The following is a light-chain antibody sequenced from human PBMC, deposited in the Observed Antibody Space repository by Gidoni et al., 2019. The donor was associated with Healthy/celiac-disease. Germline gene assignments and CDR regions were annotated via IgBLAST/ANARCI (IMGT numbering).Light chain of an antibody. V-gene: IGKV1-5*03. Sequence: IERTEARSTLSASVGDRVTITCRASQSISSWLAWYQQKPGKAPKLLIYKAFSLERGVPSRFSGTGSRTGCTLTIRSLQSDDFATYYCQQYNSYSLCSFGQGTKLEIK. CDR2: KAF. CDR1: QSISSW. J-gene: IGKJ2*04. CDR3: QQYNSYSLCS.